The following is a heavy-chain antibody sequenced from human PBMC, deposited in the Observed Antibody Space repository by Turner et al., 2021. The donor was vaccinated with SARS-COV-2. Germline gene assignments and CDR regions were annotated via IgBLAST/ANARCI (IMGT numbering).Heavy chain of an antibody. D-gene: IGHD3-22*01. V-gene: IGHV4-34*01. CDR1: GESLSDYY. Sequence: QVQLQQWGAGLLKPSETLSLPCGVYGESLSDYYWTWIRQPPGKGLEWIGEIQHSGSTNYNPSLKSRVTMSVDTSKNQFSLKLTSVTAADTAVYYCARGRGGFYDNSGYYYVYWGQGTLVTVSS. CDR3: ARGRGGFYDNSGYYYVY. J-gene: IGHJ4*02. CDR2: IQHSGST.